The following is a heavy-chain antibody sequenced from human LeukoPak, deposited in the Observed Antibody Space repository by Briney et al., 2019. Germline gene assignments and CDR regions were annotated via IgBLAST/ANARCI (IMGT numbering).Heavy chain of an antibody. V-gene: IGHV4-31*03. Sequence: SETLSLTCTVSGGSISSGGYYWSWIRQHPGKGLEWIGYIYYSGSTYYNPSLKSRVTISVDTSKNQFSLKLSSVTAADTAVDYCARVQDSPMPAKNPAENYWYFDLWGRGTLVTVSS. CDR2: IYYSGST. D-gene: IGHD2-15*01. CDR3: ARVQDSPMPAKNPAENYWYFDL. J-gene: IGHJ2*01. CDR1: GGSISSGGYY.